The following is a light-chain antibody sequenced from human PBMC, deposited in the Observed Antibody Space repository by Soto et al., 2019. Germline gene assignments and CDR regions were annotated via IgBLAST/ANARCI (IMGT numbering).Light chain of an antibody. J-gene: IGKJ2*01. CDR3: QQYGNSPYT. V-gene: IGKV3-20*01. CDR1: QSVSSSY. CDR2: SAS. Sequence: EIVLTQSPGTLSLSPGERATLSCRASQSVSSSYLAWYQQKPGQAPRLLIYSASSRATGSPDRFSGSGSGTYVTLTISRLEPEDFAVYYCQQYGNSPYTFGHGTKLDIK.